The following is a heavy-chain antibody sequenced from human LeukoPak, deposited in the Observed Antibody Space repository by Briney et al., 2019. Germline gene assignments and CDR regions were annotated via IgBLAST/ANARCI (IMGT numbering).Heavy chain of an antibody. V-gene: IGHV4-39*01. Sequence: NPSETLSLTCTVSGASFSSGDQYWNWIRQSPGKGLEWIGSIYYSGSTYYNPSLKSRVTISVDTSKNQFSLKLSSVTAADTAVYYCARHQGGHSGYVHFTPSYFDYWGQGTLVTVSS. D-gene: IGHD5-12*01. CDR2: IYYSGST. J-gene: IGHJ4*02. CDR3: ARHQGGHSGYVHFTPSYFDY. CDR1: GASFSSGDQY.